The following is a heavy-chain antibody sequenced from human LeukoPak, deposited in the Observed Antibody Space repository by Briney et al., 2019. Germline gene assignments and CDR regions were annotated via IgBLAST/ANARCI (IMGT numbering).Heavy chain of an antibody. V-gene: IGHV3-48*03. CDR2: ISSSGSTI. CDR1: GFTFSSYE. Sequence: PGGSLRLSCAASGFTFSSYEMNWVRRAPGKGLEWVSYISSSGSTIYYADSVKGRFTISRDNAKNSLYLQMNSLRAEDTAVYYCARSRTGLLDLDYWGQGTLVTVSS. CDR3: ARSRTGLLDLDY. D-gene: IGHD1-1*01. J-gene: IGHJ4*02.